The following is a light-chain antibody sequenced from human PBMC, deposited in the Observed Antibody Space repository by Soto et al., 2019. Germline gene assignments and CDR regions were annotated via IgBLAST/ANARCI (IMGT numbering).Light chain of an antibody. J-gene: IGLJ3*02. V-gene: IGLV7-43*01. CDR2: STS. CDR1: TGAVTSGYY. Sequence: QAVVTQEPSLTVSPGGTVTLTCAPSTGAVTSGYYPNWFQQKPGQAPWALIYSTSNKHSWTPARFSGSLLGGKAALTLSGVQPEYEAEYYCLLYYGGAQLNWVFGGGTKLTVL. CDR3: LLYYGGAQLNWV.